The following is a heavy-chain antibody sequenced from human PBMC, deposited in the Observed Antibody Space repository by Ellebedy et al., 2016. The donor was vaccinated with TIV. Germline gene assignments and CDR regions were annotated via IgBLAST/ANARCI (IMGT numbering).Heavy chain of an antibody. CDR3: TRDYERLHFDY. CDR1: GVIFSGSY. D-gene: IGHD6-25*01. Sequence: PGGSLRLSRVVSGVIFSGSYMSWIRQAPGKGLEWISYISPSSDAIYYADSVKGRFTISRDNARNSLSLQMSSLRAEDTAIYYCTRDYERLHFDYWGQGTLVTVSS. V-gene: IGHV3-11*01. J-gene: IGHJ4*02. CDR2: ISPSSDAI.